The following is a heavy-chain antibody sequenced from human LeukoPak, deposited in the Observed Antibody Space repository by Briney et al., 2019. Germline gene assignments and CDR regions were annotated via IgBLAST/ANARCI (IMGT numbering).Heavy chain of an antibody. CDR3: AREVRYYGDPNDAFDI. Sequence: SETLSLTCTVSGGSISSGGYYWSWIRQHPGKGLEWIGYIYYSGSTYYNPSLKSRVTISVDTSKNQFSLKLSSVTAADTAVYYCAREVRYYGDPNDAFDIWGQGTMVTVSS. V-gene: IGHV4-31*03. J-gene: IGHJ3*02. CDR2: IYYSGST. CDR1: GGSISSGGYY. D-gene: IGHD4-17*01.